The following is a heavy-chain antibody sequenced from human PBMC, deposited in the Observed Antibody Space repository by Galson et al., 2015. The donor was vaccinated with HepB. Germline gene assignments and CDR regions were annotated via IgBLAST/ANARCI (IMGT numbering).Heavy chain of an antibody. J-gene: IGHJ6*03. CDR3: ASPGYCSSTSCYRGGRGTYYYYMDV. D-gene: IGHD2-2*01. CDR1: GGTFSSYA. V-gene: IGHV1-69*04. CDR2: IIPILGIA. Sequence: SVKVSCKASGGTFSSYAISWVRQAPGQGLEWMGRIIPILGIANYAQKFQGRVTITADKSTSTAYMELSSLRSEDTAVYYCASPGYCSSTSCYRGGRGTYYYYMDVWGKGTTVTVSS.